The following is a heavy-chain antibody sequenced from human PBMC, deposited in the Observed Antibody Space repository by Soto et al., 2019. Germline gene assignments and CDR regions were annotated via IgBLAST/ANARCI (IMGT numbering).Heavy chain of an antibody. CDR2: MNPDSGST. J-gene: IGHJ5*02. D-gene: IGHD6-19*01. V-gene: IGHV1-8*01. CDR3: ARGRFISKGYDSGWYIAH. Sequence: GASVKVSCKPSGYPFTSYHVNWVRQAPGQGLEWMGWMNPDSGSTDYALKFQGRLTMTRNTSMSTAYLELRSLTSEDTAIYYCARGRFISKGYDSGWYIAHCGQGTQGTVSS. CDR1: GYPFTSYH.